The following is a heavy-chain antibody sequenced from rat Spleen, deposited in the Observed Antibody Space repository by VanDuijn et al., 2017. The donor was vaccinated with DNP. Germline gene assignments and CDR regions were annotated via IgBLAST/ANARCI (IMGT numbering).Heavy chain of an antibody. J-gene: IGHJ2*01. CDR3: AGRPPPTRGPFDY. V-gene: IGHV5-7*01. Sequence: EVQLVESGGGLVQPGRSLKLSCAASGFTFRDHNMAWVRQAPKKGLEWVATISYDGSSTYYRDSVKGRFIISRNNARSTLYLQMDSLRSDDTATYYCAGRPPPTRGPFDYWGQGIMVTVSS. CDR2: ISYDGSST. D-gene: IGHD1-4*01. CDR1: GFTFRDHN.